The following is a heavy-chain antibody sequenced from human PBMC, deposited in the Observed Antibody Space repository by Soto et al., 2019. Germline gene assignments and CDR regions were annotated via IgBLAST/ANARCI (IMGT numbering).Heavy chain of an antibody. J-gene: IGHJ6*02. D-gene: IGHD3-9*01. CDR1: GFTFSSYA. CDR3: VKDNQLLNV. CDR2: ISGSGGST. Sequence: GGSLRLSCAASGFTFSSYAMSWVRQAPGKGLEWVSAISGSGGSTYYADSVKGRFTISRDNSKSTLSLQMNSLRTEDTAVYYCVKDNQLLNVGGQGTRFTVS. V-gene: IGHV3-23*01.